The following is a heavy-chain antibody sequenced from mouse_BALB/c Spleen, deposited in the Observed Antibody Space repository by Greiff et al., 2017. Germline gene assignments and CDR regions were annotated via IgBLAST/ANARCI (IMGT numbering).Heavy chain of an antibody. CDR2: ISSGSSTI. J-gene: IGHJ4*01. V-gene: IGHV5-17*02. CDR3: AATVVGAMDY. D-gene: IGHD1-1*01. Sequence: EVKVVESGGGLVQPGGSRKLSCAASGFTFSSFGMHWVRQAPEKGLEWVAYISSGSSTIYYADTVKGRFTISRDNPKNTLFLQMTSLRSEDTAMYYCAATVVGAMDYWGQGTSVTVSS. CDR1: GFTFSSFG.